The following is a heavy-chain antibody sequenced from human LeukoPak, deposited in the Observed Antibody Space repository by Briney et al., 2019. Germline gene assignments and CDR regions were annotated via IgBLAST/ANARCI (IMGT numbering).Heavy chain of an antibody. V-gene: IGHV1-3*03. CDR2: INAGNRNR. D-gene: IGHD4-17*01. CDR1: GYTFTTYA. Sequence: ASVKVSCKASGYTFTTYAMHWVRQAPGQRLEWMKWINAGNRNRNYSQEFQGRVRITRDTSATTAYMELSSLRSEDMAVYYCARDAGPGHGYGDYVFLRWGQGTLVTVSS. J-gene: IGHJ4*02. CDR3: ARDAGPGHGYGDYVFLR.